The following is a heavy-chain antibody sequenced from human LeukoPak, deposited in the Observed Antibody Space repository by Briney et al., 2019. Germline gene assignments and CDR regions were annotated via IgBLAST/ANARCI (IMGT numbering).Heavy chain of an antibody. D-gene: IGHD3-10*01. J-gene: IGHJ6*02. Sequence: ASVKVSCKASGYTFTGDYMNWVRQAPGQGLEWMGWINPHSGATNYAQKFQGRVTMTRDTSISTAYMELSRLRSDDTAVYYCARERIGYYASGRRYYYGMDGWGQGTTVTVSS. CDR1: GYTFTGDY. CDR3: ARERIGYYASGRRYYYGMDG. V-gene: IGHV1-2*02. CDR2: INPHSGAT.